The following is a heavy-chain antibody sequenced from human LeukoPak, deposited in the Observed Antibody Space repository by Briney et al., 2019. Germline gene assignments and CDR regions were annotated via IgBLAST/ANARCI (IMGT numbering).Heavy chain of an antibody. J-gene: IGHJ4*02. Sequence: GGSLRLSCAASGFTFSSYSMNWVRQAPGKGLEWVSYISSTSSTIYYADSVKGRFTISRDNAKNSLYLQMDTLRAEDTAVYYCARAGLQQWLSFDNWGQGTLVTVSS. CDR3: ARAGLQQWLSFDN. V-gene: IGHV3-48*01. CDR2: ISSTSSTI. CDR1: GFTFSSYS. D-gene: IGHD6-19*01.